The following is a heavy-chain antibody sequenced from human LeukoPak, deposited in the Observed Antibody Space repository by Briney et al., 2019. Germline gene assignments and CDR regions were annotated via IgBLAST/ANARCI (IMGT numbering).Heavy chain of an antibody. J-gene: IGHJ4*02. D-gene: IGHD3-10*01. CDR1: GFTVSSNY. CDR3: ARDRPYYYGSGSSPE. CDR2: IYSGGST. Sequence: PGGSLRLSCAASGFTVSSNYMSWVRQAPGKGLEWVSVIYSGGSTYYADSVKGRFTISRDNSKNTLYLQMNSLRAEDTAVYYCARDRPYYYGSGSSPEWGQGTLVTVSS. V-gene: IGHV3-53*01.